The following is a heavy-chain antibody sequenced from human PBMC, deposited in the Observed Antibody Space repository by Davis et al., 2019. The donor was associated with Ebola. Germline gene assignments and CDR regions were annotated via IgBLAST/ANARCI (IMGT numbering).Heavy chain of an antibody. V-gene: IGHV1-69*13. CDR1: GGTFSSYA. Sequence: SVKVSCKASGGTFSSYAISWVRQAPGQGLEWMGGIIPIFGTANYAQKFQGRVTITADESTSTAYMELSSLRSEDTAVYYCARDIIAAAGKYYYYYGMDVWGQGTTVTVSS. CDR3: ARDIIAAAGKYYYYYGMDV. J-gene: IGHJ6*02. CDR2: IIPIFGTA. D-gene: IGHD6-13*01.